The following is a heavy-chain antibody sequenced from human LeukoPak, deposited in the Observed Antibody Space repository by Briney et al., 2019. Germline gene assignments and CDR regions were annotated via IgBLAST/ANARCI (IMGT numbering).Heavy chain of an antibody. CDR3: ARLSYSSGWYWGYFNY. D-gene: IGHD6-19*01. Sequence: GESLKISCKGSGXSFATYWIGWVRQMPGKGLEWMGIIYPSDSDTRYSPSFQGQVTISADKYISTAYLQWSSLKASDTAIYYCARLSYSSGWYWGYFNYWGQGTLVTVSS. CDR2: IYPSDSDT. V-gene: IGHV5-51*01. CDR1: GXSFATYW. J-gene: IGHJ4*02.